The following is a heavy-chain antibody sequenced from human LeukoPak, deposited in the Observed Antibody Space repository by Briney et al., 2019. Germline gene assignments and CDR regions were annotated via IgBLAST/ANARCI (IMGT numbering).Heavy chain of an antibody. D-gene: IGHD2-2*02. V-gene: IGHV3-48*04. CDR2: ISSSSSTI. CDR1: GFTFSSYS. J-gene: IGHJ3*02. CDR3: ARHHIVVVPAAIPPPDAFDI. Sequence: GGSLRLSCSASGFTFSSYSMNWVRQAPGKGLEWVSYISSSSSTIYYADSVKGRFTISRDNAKNSLYLQMNSLRAGDTAVYYCARHHIVVVPAAIPPPDAFDIWGQGTMVTVSS.